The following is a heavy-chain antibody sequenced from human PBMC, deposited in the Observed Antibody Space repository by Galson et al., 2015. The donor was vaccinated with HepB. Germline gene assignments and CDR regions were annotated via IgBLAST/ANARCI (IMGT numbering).Heavy chain of an antibody. CDR2: INPNSGGT. CDR3: ARVLEDIVLMVYAIDGFDP. CDR1: GYTFTGYY. Sequence: SVKVSCKASGYTFTGYYMHWVRQAPGQGLEWMGRINPNSGGTNYAQKFQGRVTMTRDTSISTAYMELSRLRSDDTAVYYCARVLEDIVLMVYAIDGFDPWGQGTLVTVSS. D-gene: IGHD2-8*01. V-gene: IGHV1-2*06. J-gene: IGHJ5*02.